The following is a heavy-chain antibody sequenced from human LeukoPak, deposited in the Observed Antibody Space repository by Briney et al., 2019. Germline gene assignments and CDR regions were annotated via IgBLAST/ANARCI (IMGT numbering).Heavy chain of an antibody. CDR3: AKRGPGYDKSTYPPHYFDY. CDR2: IDASGGGA. Sequence: TGGSLRLSCAASGFTFSSYAMSWVRQAPGKGLEWVSGIDASGGGAYYAASVKGRFTISRDNSKNTLYLQMNSLRAEDTAVYYCAKRGPGYDKSTYPPHYFDYWGQGTLVTVSS. J-gene: IGHJ4*02. CDR1: GFTFSSYA. V-gene: IGHV3-23*01. D-gene: IGHD3-22*01.